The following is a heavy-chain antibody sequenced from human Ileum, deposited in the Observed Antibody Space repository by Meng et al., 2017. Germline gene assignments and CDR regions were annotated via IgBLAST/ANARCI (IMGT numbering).Heavy chain of an antibody. D-gene: IGHD3-22*01. CDR3: ARGVVTYYDSSTLTWFDP. CDR1: GVSITTYY. CDR2: IYHSGVT. Sequence: QVPLQESGPGLVKPSGPLSLTCTVLGVSITTYYWNWVRQHPEKGLEWIGYIYHSGVTYYSPSLKSRLTISVDTSKNQFSLKLSSVTAADTAIYYCARGVVTYYDSSTLTWFDPWGQGALVTVSS. J-gene: IGHJ5*02. V-gene: IGHV4-59*06.